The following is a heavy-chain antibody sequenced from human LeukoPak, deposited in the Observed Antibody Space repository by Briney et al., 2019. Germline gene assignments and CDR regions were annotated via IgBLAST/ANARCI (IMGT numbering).Heavy chain of an antibody. CDR1: GFTFSGYS. J-gene: IGHJ5*02. CDR2: ISKSGSTI. V-gene: IGHV3-48*01. D-gene: IGHD3-22*01. Sequence: GGSLRLSCAASGFTFSGYSMNWVRQAPGKGLEWVSYISKSGSTIYYADSVKGRFTISRDNAKNSLYLQMNSLRAEDTAVYYCARRDCDSIKCRGSNWFDPWGQGTLVSVSS. CDR3: ARRDCDSIKCRGSNWFDP.